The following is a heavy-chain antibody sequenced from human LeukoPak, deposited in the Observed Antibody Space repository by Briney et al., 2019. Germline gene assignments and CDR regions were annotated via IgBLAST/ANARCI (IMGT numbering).Heavy chain of an antibody. CDR1: GFTFSSYG. D-gene: IGHD2-15*01. Sequence: PGGSLRLSCAASGFTFSSYGMSWVRQAPGKGLEWVSAISDTGGSTYYADSVKGRLTISRDNSKCTLFLQMNSLRAEDTAIYYCAKVGYCSGGSCYDAFDIWGQGTMVTVSS. J-gene: IGHJ3*02. CDR3: AKVGYCSGGSCYDAFDI. CDR2: ISDTGGST. V-gene: IGHV3-23*01.